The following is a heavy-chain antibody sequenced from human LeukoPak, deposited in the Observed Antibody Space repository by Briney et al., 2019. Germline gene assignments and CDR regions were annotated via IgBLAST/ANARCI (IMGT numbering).Heavy chain of an antibody. J-gene: IGHJ4*02. Sequence: SVKVSCKASGFTFTSSAMQWVRQTRGQRLEWIGWIVVGSGNTNYAQKFQEGVTITRDMSTSTAYMELSSLRSEDTAVYYCAASSFTYYYGSGSYYPFDYWGQGTLVTVSS. V-gene: IGHV1-58*02. D-gene: IGHD3-10*01. CDR3: AASSFTYYYGSGSYYPFDY. CDR2: IVVGSGNT. CDR1: GFTFTSSA.